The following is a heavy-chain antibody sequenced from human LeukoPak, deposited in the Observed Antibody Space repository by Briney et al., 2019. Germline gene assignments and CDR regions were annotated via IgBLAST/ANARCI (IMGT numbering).Heavy chain of an antibody. CDR3: ARDRIAVAATETSFDY. CDR2: ITSSSSYI. D-gene: IGHD6-19*01. CDR1: GITFSSYG. J-gene: IGHJ4*02. Sequence: GGTLRLSCAASGITFSSYGMNWVRQAPGKGLEWVSSITSSSSYIYYADSVKGRFTISRDNAKNSLYLQMSSLRAEDTAMYYCARDRIAVAATETSFDYWGQGTLVTVSS. V-gene: IGHV3-21*01.